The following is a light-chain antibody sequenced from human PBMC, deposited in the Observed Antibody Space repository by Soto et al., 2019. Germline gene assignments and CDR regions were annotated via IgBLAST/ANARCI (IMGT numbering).Light chain of an antibody. CDR2: AAS. V-gene: IGKV1-39*01. CDR3: QQSYTYPHT. Sequence: DIQMTQSPSSLSASVGDRVTITCRTSQSVSSYLNWYQQKPGKAPNLLIFAASSLQSGVPSRFSGSGSGTDFTLTVNSLQPEDFATYYCQQSYTYPHTFGQATKLEIK. J-gene: IGKJ2*01. CDR1: QSVSSY.